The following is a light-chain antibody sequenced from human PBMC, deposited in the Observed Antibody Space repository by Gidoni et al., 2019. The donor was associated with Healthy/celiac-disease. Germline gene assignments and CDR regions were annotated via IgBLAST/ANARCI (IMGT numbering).Light chain of an antibody. CDR3: QQYNNWPPYT. V-gene: IGKV3-15*01. CDR1: QSVSSN. CDR2: GAS. Sequence: EIVMTQSPATLSVSPGERATLSGRASQSVSSNLALYQQKPGQAPMLLIYGASTRATGIPARFSGSGSGTEFTLTISSLQSEDFAVYYCQQYNNWPPYTFGQGTKLEIK. J-gene: IGKJ2*01.